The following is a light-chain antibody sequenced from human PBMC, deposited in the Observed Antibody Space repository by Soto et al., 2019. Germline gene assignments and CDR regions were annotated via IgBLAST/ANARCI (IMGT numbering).Light chain of an antibody. CDR2: GAS. J-gene: IGKJ4*01. V-gene: IGKV3-20*01. CDR1: QSVGRNF. Sequence: EIVLRQSPGTLSLSPGESTTLSCRASQSVGRNFLAGYQQKPGRAPRLLIHGASNRATGIPDRFSGSGSETDFTLTISRLEPEDFAVYYCHQYATSPLTFGGGTKVEIK. CDR3: HQYATSPLT.